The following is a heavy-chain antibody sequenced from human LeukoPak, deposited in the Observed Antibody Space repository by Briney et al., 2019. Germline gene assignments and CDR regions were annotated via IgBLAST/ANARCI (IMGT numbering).Heavy chain of an antibody. J-gene: IGHJ4*02. CDR2: INHSGST. CDR3: AIPASGLVRGVPSRTFDY. V-gene: IGHV4-34*01. Sequence: SETLSLTCAVYGGSFSGYYWSWIRQPPGKGLEWIGEINHSGSTNYNPSLKSRVTISVDTSKNQFSLKLSSVTAADTAVYYCAIPASGLVRGVPSRTFDYWGQGTLVTVSS. CDR1: GGSFSGYY. D-gene: IGHD3-10*01.